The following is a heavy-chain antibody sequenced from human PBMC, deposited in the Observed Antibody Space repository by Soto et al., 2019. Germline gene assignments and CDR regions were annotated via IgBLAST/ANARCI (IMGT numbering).Heavy chain of an antibody. CDR3: VAAAAYDWFDP. V-gene: IGHV1-46*04. Sequence: ASVKVSCKASGYTFTSYYMHWVRQAPGQGLEWMGIINPSGGSTSYADSVKGRFTISRDNSKNTLYLQMNSLRAEDTAVYYCVAAAAYDWFDPWGQGTLVTVSS. J-gene: IGHJ5*02. CDR1: GYTFTSYY. CDR2: INPSGGST. D-gene: IGHD6-13*01.